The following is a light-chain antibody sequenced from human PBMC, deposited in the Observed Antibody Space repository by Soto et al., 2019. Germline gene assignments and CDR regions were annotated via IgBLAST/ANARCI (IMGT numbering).Light chain of an antibody. J-gene: IGKJ1*01. V-gene: IGKV3-11*01. CDR3: QQRSKWPPWT. CDR1: QSVRSN. Sequence: EIVMTQSPATLSVSPWERATLSCRASQSVRSNLAWYQQKPGQAPRLLIYDASNRATGIPARFSGSGSGTDFTLIISSLQPEDFAVYYCQQRSKWPPWTFGQGTKVDIK. CDR2: DAS.